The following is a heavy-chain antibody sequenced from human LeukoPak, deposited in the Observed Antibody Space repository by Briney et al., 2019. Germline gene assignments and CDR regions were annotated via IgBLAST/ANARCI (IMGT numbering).Heavy chain of an antibody. Sequence: SETLSLTCTVSGGSISSCYWSWIRQPPGKGLEWIGYIYYSGSTNYNPSLKSRVTISVDTSKNQFSLKLSSVTAADTAVYYCARSYYDFWSGYYTEGNYGMDVWGQGTTVTVSS. CDR2: IYYSGST. CDR1: GGSISSCY. V-gene: IGHV4-59*01. J-gene: IGHJ6*02. D-gene: IGHD3-3*01. CDR3: ARSYYDFWSGYYTEGNYGMDV.